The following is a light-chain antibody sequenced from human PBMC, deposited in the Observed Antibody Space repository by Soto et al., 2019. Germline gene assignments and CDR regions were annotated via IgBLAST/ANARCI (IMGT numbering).Light chain of an antibody. CDR2: GAS. V-gene: IGKV3-15*01. Sequence: EIVMTQSPATLSVSPGERATLSCRASQSVSSNLAWYQQKPGQAPRLLIYGASTRATGIPARFSGSGSGTDFTLTISRLEPEDVAVYYCQQYGSSRLALGGGTKVDIK. CDR3: QQYGSSRLA. CDR1: QSVSSN. J-gene: IGKJ4*01.